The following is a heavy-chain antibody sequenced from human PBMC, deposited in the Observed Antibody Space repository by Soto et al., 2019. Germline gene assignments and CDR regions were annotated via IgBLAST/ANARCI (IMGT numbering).Heavy chain of an antibody. V-gene: IGHV3-33*08. CDR2: IWYDGSNK. CDR3: ARDGDGGPYYDILTGLPDY. D-gene: IGHD3-9*01. J-gene: IGHJ4*02. Sequence: GGSLRLSCAASGFTFSSYAMSWVRQAPGKGLEWVAVIWYDGSNKYYADSVKGRFTISRDNSKNTLYLQMNSLRAEDTAVYYCARDGDGGPYYDILTGLPDYWGQGTLVTVSS. CDR1: GFTFSSYA.